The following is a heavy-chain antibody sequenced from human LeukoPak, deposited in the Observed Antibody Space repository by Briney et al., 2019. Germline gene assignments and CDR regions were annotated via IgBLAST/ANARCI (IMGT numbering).Heavy chain of an antibody. CDR2: ISSSGTTI. D-gene: IGHD4-17*01. CDR3: ERRGKTRDSDYGGVDY. V-gene: IGHV3-11*04. Sequence: PGGSLRLSGAASGFTFSDYYMNSIRQAPGKGLQWVSYISSSGTTIYYADSVRGRFTISRDNAKNSLYLQMNSLRAEDTAVYYCERRGKTRDSDYGGVDYWGQGTLVTVSS. J-gene: IGHJ4*02. CDR1: GFTFSDYY.